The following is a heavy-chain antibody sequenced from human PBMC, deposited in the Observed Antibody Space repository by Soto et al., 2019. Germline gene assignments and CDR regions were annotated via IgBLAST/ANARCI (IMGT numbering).Heavy chain of an antibody. V-gene: IGHV3-30*18. J-gene: IGHJ6*02. CDR1: GFTFRTYG. D-gene: IGHD3-10*01. CDR3: AKDRLLCFGELVSPPTRTGYDMDV. Sequence: QVQLVESGGGVVQPGRSLRLSCAASGFTFRTYGMHWVLQAPGKGLEWVAVISYDGSNKYYADSVKGRLTISRDNSKNTLYRHMNSLRAEDTAVYYCAKDRLLCFGELVSPPTRTGYDMDVWGQGTTVTVSS. CDR2: ISYDGSNK.